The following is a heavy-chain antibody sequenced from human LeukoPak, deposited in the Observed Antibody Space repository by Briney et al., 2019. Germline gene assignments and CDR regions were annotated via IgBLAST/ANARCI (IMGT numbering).Heavy chain of an antibody. D-gene: IGHD2-2*01. J-gene: IGHJ5*02. CDR3: AQGHCSSTRCYRWNWFDP. CDR2: ICWDSGSI. Sequence: PGRSLRLSCAASGLTFDDYAMHWVRQAPGKGVEWGSGICWDSGSIGYADSVKGRFTISRDNAKNYLYLKMNSLRAEDTALHHCAQGHCSSTRCYRWNWFDPWGQGTLVTVSS. V-gene: IGHV3-9*01. CDR1: GLTFDDYA.